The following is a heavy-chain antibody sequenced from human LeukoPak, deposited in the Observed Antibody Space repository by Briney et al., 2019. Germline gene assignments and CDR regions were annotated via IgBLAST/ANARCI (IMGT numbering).Heavy chain of an antibody. CDR1: GFTFNNYA. J-gene: IGHJ4*02. CDR3: ASQVNYYDSSGYQLEDDY. CDR2: VSGSGGST. D-gene: IGHD3-22*01. Sequence: PGGSLRLSCAASGFTFNNYAMSWVRQAPGKGLAWVSAVSGSGGSTYYADAVRGRFIITRDNSKNTLYLQMNSLRAEDTAVYYCASQVNYYDSSGYQLEDDYWGQGTLVTVSS. V-gene: IGHV3-23*01.